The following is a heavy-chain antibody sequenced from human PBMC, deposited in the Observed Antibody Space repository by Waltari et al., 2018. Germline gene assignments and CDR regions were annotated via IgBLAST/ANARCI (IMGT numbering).Heavy chain of an antibody. J-gene: IGHJ6*03. CDR2: MYYDGDT. V-gene: IGHV4-39*07. D-gene: IGHD6-6*01. Sequence: QLPLQESGPGLVKPSETLSLICSVSGGSFSNTTYYWGWIRQPPGKGLEWIGTMYYDGDTDDNVALKRQVTMSIDRSKTKFSLKVTSVTAADTAVYYCARQRQDEYHYDYMDAWGKGTTVTVSS. CDR3: ARQRQDEYHYDYMDA. CDR1: GGSFSNTTYY.